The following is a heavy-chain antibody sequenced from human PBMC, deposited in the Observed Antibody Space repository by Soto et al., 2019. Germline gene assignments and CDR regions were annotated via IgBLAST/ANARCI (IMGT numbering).Heavy chain of an antibody. Sequence: QVQLQESGPGLVKPSGTLSLTCTVSGASISSSTWWSWVRQPPGRGLEWIVEGYHSGSTKCNPSLKSRVTMSVDKSKNQLTLNLSSVTAADTAVYFCASSNNYNWFDPWGQGTLVTVSS. V-gene: IGHV4-4*02. J-gene: IGHJ5*02. CDR1: GASISSSTW. CDR2: GYHSGST. D-gene: IGHD1-20*01. CDR3: ASSNNYNWFDP.